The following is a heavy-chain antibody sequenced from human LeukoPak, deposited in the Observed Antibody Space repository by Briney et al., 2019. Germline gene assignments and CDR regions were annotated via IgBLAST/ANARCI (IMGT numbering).Heavy chain of an antibody. CDR2: MHPNSGNT. Sequence: ASVKVSCKASGYTFITYDINWVRQAPGQGLEWMGWMHPNSGNTGYAQKFQGRVTMTRDTSISTAYMELSSLRSEDTAVYYCARGDWAPEYWGQGTLVTVSS. J-gene: IGHJ4*02. CDR1: GYTFITYD. V-gene: IGHV1-8*01. CDR3: ARGDWAPEY. D-gene: IGHD3-9*01.